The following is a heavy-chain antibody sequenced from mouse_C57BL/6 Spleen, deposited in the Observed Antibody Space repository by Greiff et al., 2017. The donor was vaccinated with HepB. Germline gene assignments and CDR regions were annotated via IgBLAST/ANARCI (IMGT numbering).Heavy chain of an antibody. V-gene: IGHV1-55*01. J-gene: IGHJ3*01. CDR2: IYPGSGST. CDR1: GYTFTSYW. D-gene: IGHD2-1*01. Sequence: VQLQQSGAELVKPGASVKMSCKASGYTFTSYWITWVKQRPGQGLEWIGDIYPGSGSTNYNEKFKSKATLTVDTSSSTAYMQLSSLPSADSAVYYCAREDGKAWFAYWGQGTLVTVSA. CDR3: AREDGKAWFAY.